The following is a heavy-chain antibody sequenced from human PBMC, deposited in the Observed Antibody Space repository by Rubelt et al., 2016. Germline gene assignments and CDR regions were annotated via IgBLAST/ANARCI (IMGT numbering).Heavy chain of an antibody. CDR3: ARAYHYNSSGYYAIYY. Sequence: FTISRDNAKDSLYLQMNSLRAEDTAVYYCARAYHYNSSGYYAIYYWGQGTLVTVSS. V-gene: IGHV3-11*06. D-gene: IGHD3-22*01. J-gene: IGHJ4*02.